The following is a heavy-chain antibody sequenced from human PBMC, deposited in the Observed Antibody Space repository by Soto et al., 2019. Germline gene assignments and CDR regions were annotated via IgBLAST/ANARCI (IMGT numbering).Heavy chain of an antibody. CDR2: VPPDGINK. CDR3: ARGAAAGSNDY. CDR1: GFSFSTFG. V-gene: IGHV3-30*03. D-gene: IGHD6-13*01. J-gene: IGHJ4*02. Sequence: QVQLVESGGGVVQPGRSLRLSCAASGFSFSTFGMHWLRQAPGQGLEWVAVVPPDGINKFYAVSVKGRFTIARDNSKSTLFLQMNSLRPEDTAVYYCARGAAAGSNDYWGQGTLVTVSS.